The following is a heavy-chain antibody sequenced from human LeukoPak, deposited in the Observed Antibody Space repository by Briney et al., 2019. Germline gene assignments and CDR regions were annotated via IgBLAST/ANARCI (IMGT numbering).Heavy chain of an antibody. CDR1: GFTFSSYS. J-gene: IGHJ6*03. Sequence: PGGSLRLSCAASGFTFSSYSMNWVRRAPGKGLEWVSSISSSSSYIYYADSVKGRFTISRDNAKNSLYLQMNSLRAEDTAVYYCARDRNHYYMDVWGKGTTVTVSS. V-gene: IGHV3-21*04. CDR3: ARDRNHYYMDV. CDR2: ISSSSSYI.